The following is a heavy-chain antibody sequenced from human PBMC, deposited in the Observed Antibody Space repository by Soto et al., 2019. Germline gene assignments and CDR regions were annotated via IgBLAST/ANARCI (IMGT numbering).Heavy chain of an antibody. J-gene: IGHJ5*02. CDR2: ISGSGGST. CDR3: AKDPYGDYEEGNWFDP. V-gene: IGHV3-23*01. Sequence: GGSLRLSCAASGFTFSSYAMSWVRQAPGKGLEWVSAISGSGGSTYYADSVKGRFTISRDNSKNTLYLQMNSLRAEDTAVYYCAKDPYGDYEEGNWFDPWGQGTLVTVSS. D-gene: IGHD4-17*01. CDR1: GFTFSSYA.